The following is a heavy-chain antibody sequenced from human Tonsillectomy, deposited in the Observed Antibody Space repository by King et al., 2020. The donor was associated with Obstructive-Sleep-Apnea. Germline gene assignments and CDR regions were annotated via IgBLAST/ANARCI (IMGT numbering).Heavy chain of an antibody. CDR2: ISNSGST. V-gene: IGHV4-59*01. Sequence: VQLQESGPRLVKPSETLSLTCTVSGGSISRYSCSWIRQSPGKGLEWIGYISNSGSTKYNPSLKSRVTISLDTSRNQFSLYLTSVTAPDTAVYYCAGEIFPGGSETHLFEHWGHGTLSPSPQ. D-gene: IGHD3-10*01. CDR3: AGEIFPGGSETHLFEH. CDR1: GGSISRYS. J-gene: IGHJ4*01.